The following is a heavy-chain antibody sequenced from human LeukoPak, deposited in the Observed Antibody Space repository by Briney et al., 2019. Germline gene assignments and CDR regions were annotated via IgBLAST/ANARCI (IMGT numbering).Heavy chain of an antibody. CDR3: ARQDYADAFYN. J-gene: IGHJ4*02. D-gene: IGHD4-17*01. CDR1: GGSISGSDYY. Sequence: ASETLSLTCTVSGGSISGSDYYWGWVRQPPGKGLEWIGSVLYTGITNYNPSLKSRLSISVDTSKTQFSLRLSSVTAADTAVYYCARQDYADAFYNWGQGTLVTVSS. CDR2: VLYTGIT. V-gene: IGHV4-39*01.